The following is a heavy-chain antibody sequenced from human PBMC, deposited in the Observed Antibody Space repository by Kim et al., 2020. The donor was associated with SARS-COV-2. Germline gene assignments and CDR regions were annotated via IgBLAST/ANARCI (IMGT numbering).Heavy chain of an antibody. D-gene: IGHD6-13*01. J-gene: IGHJ4*02. Sequence: NYSPSFQGHVTISADKSISTAYLQWSSLKASDTAMYYCARHIAAADPFDYWGQGTLVTVSS. V-gene: IGHV5-10-1*01. CDR3: ARHIAAADPFDY.